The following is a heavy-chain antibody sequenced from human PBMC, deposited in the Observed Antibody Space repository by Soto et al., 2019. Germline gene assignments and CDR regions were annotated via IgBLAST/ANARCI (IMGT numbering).Heavy chain of an antibody. J-gene: IGHJ2*01. CDR3: ARDNTFYGSGSRHWYFDL. Sequence: QVQLQESGPGLVKPSETLSLTCTVSGGSVSSGSFYWSWIRQSPGKGLEWIGYIYYTGVTIYNPSFSSRVTISVDTSKNKFSMRLRSVTAADTAVYYCARDNTFYGSGSRHWYFDLWGRGILVTVSS. V-gene: IGHV4-61*01. CDR2: IYYTGVT. D-gene: IGHD3-10*01. CDR1: GGSVSSGSFY.